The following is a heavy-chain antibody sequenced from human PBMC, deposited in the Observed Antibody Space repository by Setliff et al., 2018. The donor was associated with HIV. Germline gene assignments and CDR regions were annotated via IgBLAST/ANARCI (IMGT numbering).Heavy chain of an antibody. CDR1: GGSIDNYY. D-gene: IGHD6-19*01. CDR2: MWINDKGVIT. V-gene: IGHV4-59*01. J-gene: IGHJ1*01. Sequence: SETLSLTCIVSGGSIDNYYWNWVRQSPGKGPEWIGNMWINDKGVITNQNPSLKSRVVMYIDRTKNEFSLNLFSATTEDTATYYCARDRGTGWYGYFQHWGQGSQVTVSS. CDR3: ARDRGTGWYGYFQH.